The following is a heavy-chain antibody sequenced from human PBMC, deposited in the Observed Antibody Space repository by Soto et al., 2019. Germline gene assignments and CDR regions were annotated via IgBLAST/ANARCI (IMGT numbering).Heavy chain of an antibody. CDR1: GDSISSSNW. V-gene: IGHV4-4*02. Sequence: QVQLQESGPGLVKPSGTLSLTCAVSGDSISSSNWWSWVRQPPGKGLEWIGEIFHSGNTNYNPSLKSRVTISVDTSKNQFSLKLTSVTAADTAVYYCARDFCSSTSCPNWFDPWGQGTLVTVSS. CDR3: ARDFCSSTSCPNWFDP. J-gene: IGHJ5*02. D-gene: IGHD2-2*01. CDR2: IFHSGNT.